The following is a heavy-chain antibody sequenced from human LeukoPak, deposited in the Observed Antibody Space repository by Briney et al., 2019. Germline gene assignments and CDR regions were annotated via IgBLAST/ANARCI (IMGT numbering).Heavy chain of an antibody. CDR1: GGSFSGYY. CDR2: INHSGST. CDR3: AARRGYRGGTFDY. J-gene: IGHJ4*02. D-gene: IGHD5-12*01. Sequence: PSETLSLTCAVYGGSFSGYYWSWIRQPPGKGLEWIGEINHSGSTNYNPSLKSRVTISVDTSKNQFSLKLSSVTAADTAVYYCAARRGYRGGTFDYWGQGTLVTVSS. V-gene: IGHV4-34*01.